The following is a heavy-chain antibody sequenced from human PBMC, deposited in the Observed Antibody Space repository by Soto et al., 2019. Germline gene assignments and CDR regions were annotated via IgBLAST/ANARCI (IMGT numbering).Heavy chain of an antibody. CDR1: GYSFTSYW. CDR3: ARHGGDNWNLPSYGMDV. Sequence: GESLKISYKGSGYSFTSYWVSWVRQMPGKGLEWMGRIDPSDSYTNYSPSFQGHVTISADKSISTAYLQWSSLKASDTAMYYCARHGGDNWNLPSYGMDVWGQGTTVTVSS. V-gene: IGHV5-10-1*01. D-gene: IGHD1-20*01. J-gene: IGHJ6*02. CDR2: IDPSDSYT.